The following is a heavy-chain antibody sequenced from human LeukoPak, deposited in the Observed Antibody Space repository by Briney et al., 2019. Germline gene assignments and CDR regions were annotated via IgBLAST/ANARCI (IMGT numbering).Heavy chain of an antibody. CDR1: GGPFSGYY. J-gene: IGHJ4*02. Sequence: SETLSLTCAVYGGPFSGYYWSWIRQPPGKGLEWIGEINHSGSTNHNPSLKSRVTISVDTSKNQFSLKLSSVTAADTAVYYCARASIAAAAADYWGQGTLVTVSS. CDR2: INHSGST. D-gene: IGHD6-13*01. CDR3: ARASIAAAAADY. V-gene: IGHV4-34*01.